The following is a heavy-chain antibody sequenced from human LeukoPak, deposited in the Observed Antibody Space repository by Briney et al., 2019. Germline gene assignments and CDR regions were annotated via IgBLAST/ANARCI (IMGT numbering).Heavy chain of an antibody. CDR3: ARIPRGPLRWSYFDY. D-gene: IGHD2-21*01. Sequence: SETLSLTCAVYGGSFSGYYWSWLRQPPGKGLEWIGEINHSGSTNYNPSLKSRVTISVDTSKNQFSLKLSSVTAADTAVYYCARIPRGPLRWSYFDYWGQGTLVTVSS. J-gene: IGHJ4*02. CDR2: INHSGST. CDR1: GGSFSGYY. V-gene: IGHV4-34*01.